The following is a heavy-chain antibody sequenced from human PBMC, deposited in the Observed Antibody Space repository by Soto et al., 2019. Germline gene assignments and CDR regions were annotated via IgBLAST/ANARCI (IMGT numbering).Heavy chain of an antibody. V-gene: IGHV3-30*03. Sequence: QVQLVESGGGVVQPGTSLRLSCVGSGFTFRSFVIHWVRQAPGKGLEWVALTSYDGSNTYYGDSVKGPFTISRDNSKNTVGPEMDSLRVEDTALYYCARWGTTGGLDFWGQGNLVSVSS. CDR2: TSYDGSNT. CDR3: ARWGTTGGLDF. D-gene: IGHD3-16*01. J-gene: IGHJ4*02. CDR1: GFTFRSFV.